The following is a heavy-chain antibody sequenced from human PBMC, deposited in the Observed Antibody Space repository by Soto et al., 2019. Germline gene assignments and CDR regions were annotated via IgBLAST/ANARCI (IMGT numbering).Heavy chain of an antibody. Sequence: QVQLVQSGAEVRKPGSSVTVSCKASGDTFMYYDFTWVRQAPGQGLEWVGQAIPVFGTTNNAQKFQGRVTFTADESTSTAYMELSSLRFEDTAVYFCARTYIAASRPSASDLWGQGTMVTVSS. CDR3: ARTYIAASRPSASDL. CDR2: AIPVFGTT. J-gene: IGHJ3*01. V-gene: IGHV1-69*01. CDR1: GDTFMYYD. D-gene: IGHD6-13*01.